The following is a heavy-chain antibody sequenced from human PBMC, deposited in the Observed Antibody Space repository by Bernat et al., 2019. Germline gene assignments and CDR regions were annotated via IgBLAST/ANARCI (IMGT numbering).Heavy chain of an antibody. CDR3: AGDEPNGYIVGATLHDY. J-gene: IGHJ4*02. CDR1: GFTFSSYW. CDR2: IKQDGSEK. D-gene: IGHD1-26*01. V-gene: IGHV3-7*03. Sequence: EVQLVESGGGLVQPGGSLRLSCAASGFTFSSYWMSWVRQAPGKGLEWVANIKQDGSEKYYVDSVKGRFTISRDNAKNSLYLQMNSLRAEDTAVYYCAGDEPNGYIVGATLHDYWGQGTLVTVSS.